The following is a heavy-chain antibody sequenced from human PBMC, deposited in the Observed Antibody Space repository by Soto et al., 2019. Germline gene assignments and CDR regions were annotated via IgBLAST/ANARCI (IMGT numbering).Heavy chain of an antibody. D-gene: IGHD3-10*01. CDR3: GRAAAIYYGSGTAFDY. V-gene: IGHV4-34*01. Sequence: QVQLQQWGAGLLKPSETLSLTCAVYGGSFSGYYWIWIRQPPGKGLEWIGEINHSGSTTYNPSLKKRVTLSVDKSKNQFSVQLSSVTAANTAVYYCGRAAAIYYGSGTAFDYWGQGTLVTVSS. J-gene: IGHJ4*02. CDR2: INHSGST. CDR1: GGSFSGYY.